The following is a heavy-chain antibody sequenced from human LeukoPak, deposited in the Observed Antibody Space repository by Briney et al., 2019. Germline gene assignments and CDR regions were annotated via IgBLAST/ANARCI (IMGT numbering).Heavy chain of an antibody. CDR3: ARDWAQIVVVPAAIGNYFDY. CDR1: GGSFSGYY. Sequence: PSETLSLTCAVYGGSFSGYYWSWIRQPPGKGLEWIGEINHSGSTNYNPSLKSRVTISVDTSKNQFSLKLSSVTAADTAVYYCARDWAQIVVVPAAIGNYFDYWGQGTLVTVSS. CDR2: INHSGST. J-gene: IGHJ4*02. V-gene: IGHV4-34*01. D-gene: IGHD2-2*02.